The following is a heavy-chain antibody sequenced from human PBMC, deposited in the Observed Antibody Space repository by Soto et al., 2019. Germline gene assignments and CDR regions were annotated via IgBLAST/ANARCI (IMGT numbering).Heavy chain of an antibody. J-gene: IGHJ4*02. CDR3: ARSPRSSPYFDY. V-gene: IGHV3-23*01. Sequence: GGSLRLSCAASGFTFSSYAMSWVRQAPGKGLEWVSAISGSGGSTYYADSVKGRFTISADRSIGTAYLQWSSLEASDSAFYFCARSPRSSPYFDYWGQGALVTVSS. D-gene: IGHD6-13*01. CDR1: GFTFSSYA. CDR2: ISGSGGST.